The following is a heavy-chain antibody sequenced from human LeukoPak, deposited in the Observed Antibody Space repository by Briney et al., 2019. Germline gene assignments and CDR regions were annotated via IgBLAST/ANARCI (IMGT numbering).Heavy chain of an antibody. CDR2: MNPNSGNT. D-gene: IGHD1-26*01. Sequence: ASVKVSCKASGYTVTSYDINWVRQATGQGVEWRGWMNPNSGNTGYAQKFQGRITMTRNTSISTAYMELSSLRSDDTAVYYCARDKLKWEHNMDVWGKGTTVTVSS. J-gene: IGHJ6*03. V-gene: IGHV1-8*01. CDR3: ARDKLKWEHNMDV. CDR1: GYTVTSYD.